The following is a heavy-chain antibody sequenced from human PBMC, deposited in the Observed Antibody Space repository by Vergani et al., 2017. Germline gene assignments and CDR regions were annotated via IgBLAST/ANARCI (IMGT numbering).Heavy chain of an antibody. J-gene: IGHJ4*02. CDR2: IIPILGTA. D-gene: IGHD2-21*01. CDR1: GGTFSSYA. Sequence: QVQLVQSGAEVKKPGSSVKVSCKASGGTFSSYAISWVRQAPGQGLEWMGRIIPILGTANYAQKFQGRVTTTADESTSTAYMELSSLRSEDTAVYYCAGGEDESPNVAVYWGQGTLVTVSS. CDR3: AGGEDESPNVAVY. V-gene: IGHV1-69*11.